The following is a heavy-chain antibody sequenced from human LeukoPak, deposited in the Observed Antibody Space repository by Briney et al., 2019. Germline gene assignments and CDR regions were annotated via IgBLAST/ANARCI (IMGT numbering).Heavy chain of an antibody. CDR3: ARVGVATDYYYYYYMDV. D-gene: IGHD5-12*01. J-gene: IGHJ6*03. Sequence: GGSLRLSCAASGFTFSSYWMSWVRQAPGKGLEWVANIKQDGSEKYYVDSVKGRFTISRDNAKNSLYLQMNSLRAEDTAVYYCARVGVATDYYYYYYMDVWGKGTTVTISS. CDR1: GFTFSSYW. CDR2: IKQDGSEK. V-gene: IGHV3-7*04.